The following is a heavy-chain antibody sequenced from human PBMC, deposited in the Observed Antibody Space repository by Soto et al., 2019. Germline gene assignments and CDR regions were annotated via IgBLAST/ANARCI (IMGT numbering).Heavy chain of an antibody. D-gene: IGHD1-1*01. J-gene: IGHJ5*02. Sequence: EVQLLESGGGLVQPGGSFRLSCVVSGFSFSTYGVTWVRQAPGKGLEWVCGVSGGSGVTHYTDSVKGRFTISGDDSKNTVYLQMHSLRGEDTAVYYCTRWNGYGDLWGQGTLVTVSS. CDR3: TRWNGYGDL. CDR1: GFSFSTYG. V-gene: IGHV3-23*01. CDR2: VSGGSGVT.